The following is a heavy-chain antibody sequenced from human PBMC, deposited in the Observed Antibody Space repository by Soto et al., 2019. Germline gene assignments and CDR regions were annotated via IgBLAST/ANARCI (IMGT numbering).Heavy chain of an antibody. CDR2: INHTGGT. CDR1: GGSVNGYY. V-gene: IGHV4-34*01. D-gene: IGHD3-3*01. J-gene: IGHJ5*02. CDR3: ATRITVFGLLIPPFDP. Sequence: SETLSLTYAVYGGSVNGYYWNWIRQPPGKGLEWIGEINHTGGTHYNTSLKSRVTMSVDTSKNQFSLRLSSVTAADTAIYYCATRITVFGLLIPPFDPWGQGTQVTVSS.